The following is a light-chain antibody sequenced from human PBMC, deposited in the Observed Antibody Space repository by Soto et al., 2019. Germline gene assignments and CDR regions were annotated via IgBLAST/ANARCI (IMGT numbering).Light chain of an antibody. Sequence: EIVMTQSPATLSVSPGERATLSCRASQSVSSNLAWYQQKPGQAPRLLIYGASSRATGIPDRFSGSGSGTDFTLTISRLEPEDFAVYYCQQYGDSPWITFGQGTRLEIK. CDR1: QSVSSN. V-gene: IGKV3-20*01. CDR3: QQYGDSPWIT. J-gene: IGKJ5*01. CDR2: GAS.